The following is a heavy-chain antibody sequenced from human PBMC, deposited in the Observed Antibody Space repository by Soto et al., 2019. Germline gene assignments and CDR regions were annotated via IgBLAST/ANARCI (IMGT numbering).Heavy chain of an antibody. D-gene: IGHD5-18*01. J-gene: IGHJ5*02. CDR2: FIPIFVTG. CDR1: GGTFSSSP. Sequence: QVQLVQSGAEVQKPGSSVKASCKASGGTFSSSPISWVRRAPGQGLEGMGGFIPIFVTGNYAQKFQGRVTITADESTNTAYMELSSLRSEDTAVYYCARGGGYSYGNWFDPWGQGTLVTVSS. V-gene: IGHV1-69*01. CDR3: ARGGGYSYGNWFDP.